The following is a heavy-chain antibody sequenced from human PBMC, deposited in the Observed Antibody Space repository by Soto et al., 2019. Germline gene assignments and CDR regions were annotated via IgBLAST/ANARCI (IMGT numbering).Heavy chain of an antibody. CDR3: AKSGLSRVRGRGWFDP. V-gene: IGHV3-30*18. D-gene: IGHD3-10*01. J-gene: IGHJ5*02. Sequence: GESLKISCAASGFTFSSYGMHWVRQAPGKGLEWVAVISYDGSNKYYADSVKGRFTISRDNSKNTLYLQMNSLRAEDTAVYYCAKSGLSRVRGRGWFDPWGQGTLVTVSS. CDR2: ISYDGSNK. CDR1: GFTFSSYG.